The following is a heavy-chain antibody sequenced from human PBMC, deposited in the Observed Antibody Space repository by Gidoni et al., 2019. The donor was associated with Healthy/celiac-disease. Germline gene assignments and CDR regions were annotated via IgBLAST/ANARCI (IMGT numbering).Heavy chain of an antibody. V-gene: IGHV3-11*01. D-gene: IGHD4-17*01. CDR1: GFTFSDYY. J-gene: IGHJ4*02. CDR2: ISSSGSTI. CDR3: ASSLYLPIYGDDGGDYFDY. Sequence: QVQLVESGGGLVKPGGSLRLSCAASGFTFSDYYMSWIRQAPGKGLEWVSYISSSGSTIYYADSVKGRFTISRDNAKNSLYLQMNSLRAEDTAVYYCASSLYLPIYGDDGGDYFDYWGQGTLVTVSS.